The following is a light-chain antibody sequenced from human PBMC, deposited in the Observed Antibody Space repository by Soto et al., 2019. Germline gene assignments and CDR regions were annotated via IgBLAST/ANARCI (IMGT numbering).Light chain of an antibody. CDR1: DSDVGSYNH. Sequence: QSVLTQPASVSGSPGQSITMSCTGTDSDVGSYNHVYWHQHHPGKAPKLVIYNVSNRPSGVSDRFSGSKSGNTASLTISGLQADDEADYYCSSYTSSSTYVFGTGTKVTVL. CDR3: SSYTSSSTYV. J-gene: IGLJ1*01. CDR2: NVS. V-gene: IGLV2-14*03.